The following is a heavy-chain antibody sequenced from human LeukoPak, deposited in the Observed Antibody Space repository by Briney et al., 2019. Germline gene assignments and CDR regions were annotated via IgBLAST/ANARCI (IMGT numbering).Heavy chain of an antibody. CDR1: GGPIYSYY. D-gene: IGHD3-22*01. Sequence: PAETLSLTCTVSGGPIYSYYWSWIRQTAGKGLEWIGRLYPGVTTNYNPSLKSRVTMSVDTSKKQFALKLSAVTAADTAVYYCARMKPYDSTGYSPGHYMDVWGKGTTVTASS. J-gene: IGHJ6*03. V-gene: IGHV4-4*07. CDR3: ARMKPYDSTGYSPGHYMDV. CDR2: LYPGVTT.